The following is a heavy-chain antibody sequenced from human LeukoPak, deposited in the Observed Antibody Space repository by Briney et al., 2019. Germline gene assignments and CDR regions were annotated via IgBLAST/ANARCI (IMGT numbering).Heavy chain of an antibody. CDR2: VYPSGST. V-gene: IGHV4-61*02. J-gene: IGHJ4*02. CDR3: ARVSPSRLALDY. Sequence: KPSETLSLTCTVSGGSISSSSYYWGWIRQPAGKGLEWIGRVYPSGSTNYNPSLKSRATISVDTSKNQFSLNLSSVTAADTALYCCARVSPSRLALDYWGQGTLVIVSS. D-gene: IGHD2/OR15-2a*01. CDR1: GGSISSSSYY.